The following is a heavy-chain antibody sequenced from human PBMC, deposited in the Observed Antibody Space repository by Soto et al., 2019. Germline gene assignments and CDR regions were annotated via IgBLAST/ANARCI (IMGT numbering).Heavy chain of an antibody. CDR3: ARGVSIAARPPDWFDP. CDR2: IKQDGSEK. CDR1: GFTFSSYW. D-gene: IGHD6-6*01. V-gene: IGHV3-7*01. Sequence: PGGSLRLSCAASGFTFSSYWMSWVRQAPGKGLEWVANIKQDGSEKYYVDSVKGRFTISRDNAKNSLYLQMNSLRAEDTAVYYCARGVSIAARPPDWFDPWGQGTLVTVSS. J-gene: IGHJ5*02.